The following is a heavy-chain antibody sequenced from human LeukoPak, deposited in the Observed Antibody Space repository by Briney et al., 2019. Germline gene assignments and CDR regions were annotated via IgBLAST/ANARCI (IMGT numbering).Heavy chain of an antibody. D-gene: IGHD1-26*01. V-gene: IGHV1-46*01. J-gene: IGHJ6*03. CDR3: ARDFREDYYMDV. CDR1: GYTFTNYG. CDR2: INPSGGST. Sequence: ASVKVSCKASGYTFTNYGVSWVRQAPGQGLEWMGIINPSGGSTSYAQKFQGRVTMTRDTSTSTVYMELSSLRSEDTAVYYCARDFREDYYMDVWGKGTTVTVSS.